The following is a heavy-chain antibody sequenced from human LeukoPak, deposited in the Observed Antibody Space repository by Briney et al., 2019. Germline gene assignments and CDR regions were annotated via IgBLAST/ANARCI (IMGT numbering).Heavy chain of an antibody. CDR2: IYHSGST. CDR3: ARDNRGYSSSSGELDY. J-gene: IGHJ4*02. Sequence: PSETLSLTCTVSGYSISSGYYWGWIRQPPGKGLEWIGSIYHSGSTYYNPSLKSRVTISVDTSKNQFSLKLSSVTAADTAVYYCARDNRGYSSSSGELDYWGQGTLVTVSS. D-gene: IGHD6-6*01. V-gene: IGHV4-38-2*02. CDR1: GYSISSGYY.